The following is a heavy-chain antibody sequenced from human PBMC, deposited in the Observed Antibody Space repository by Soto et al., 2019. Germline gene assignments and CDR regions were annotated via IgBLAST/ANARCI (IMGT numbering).Heavy chain of an antibody. CDR3: ARVPLGLVQSPMDV. Sequence: GASVKVSCKASGYTFTGYYMHWVRQAPGQGLEWMGWINPNSGGTNYAQKFQGRVTITADESTSTVYMELSSLRSEDTAVYYCARVPLGLVQSPMDVWGQGTTVTVSS. CDR2: INPNSGGT. D-gene: IGHD6-19*01. J-gene: IGHJ6*02. V-gene: IGHV1-2*02. CDR1: GYTFTGYY.